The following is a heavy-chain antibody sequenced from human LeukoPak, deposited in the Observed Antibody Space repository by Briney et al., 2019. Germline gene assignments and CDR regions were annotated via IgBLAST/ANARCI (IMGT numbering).Heavy chain of an antibody. CDR2: ISYGGTNK. D-gene: IGHD3-3*01. CDR3: AREEWYYFDY. CDR1: GFTFSDYA. V-gene: IGHV3-30-3*01. J-gene: IGHJ4*02. Sequence: GGSLRLSCAASGFTFSDYAMHWVRQAPGKGLEWVAVISYGGTNKYYADSVKGRFTISRDNSKNTLFLQMNSLRAEDMAVYYCAREEWYYFDYWGQGTLVTVSS.